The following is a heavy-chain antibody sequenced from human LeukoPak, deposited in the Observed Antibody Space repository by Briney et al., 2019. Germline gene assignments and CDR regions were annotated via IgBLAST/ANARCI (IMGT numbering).Heavy chain of an antibody. V-gene: IGHV1-2*02. Sequence: ASVKVSCKASGYTFTGYYMHWVRQAPGQGLEWMGWFNPNSGGTNYAQKFQGRVTMTRDTSISTAYMELSRLRSDDTAVYYCARGYCSGGSCYYYFDYWGQGTLVTVSS. CDR1: GYTFTGYY. CDR3: ARGYCSGGSCYYYFDY. J-gene: IGHJ4*02. CDR2: FNPNSGGT. D-gene: IGHD2-15*01.